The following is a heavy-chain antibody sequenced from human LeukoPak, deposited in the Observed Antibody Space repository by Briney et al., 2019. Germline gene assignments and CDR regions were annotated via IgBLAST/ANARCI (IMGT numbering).Heavy chain of an antibody. CDR3: AKGSSGYFFDL. V-gene: IGHV3-23*01. CDR1: GFIFNNYG. D-gene: IGHD3-22*01. J-gene: IGHJ4*02. Sequence: GGSLRLSCAASGFIFNNYGLVWVRQAPGKGLEWVSAISNDGGGTTYADFVKGRFSLSRDNSKNTLFLQMNSLRPEDTALYYCAKGSSGYFFDLWGQGTLVTGSS. CDR2: ISNDGGGT.